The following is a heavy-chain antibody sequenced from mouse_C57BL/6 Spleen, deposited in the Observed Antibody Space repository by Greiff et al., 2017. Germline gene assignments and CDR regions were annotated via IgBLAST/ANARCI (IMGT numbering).Heavy chain of an antibody. V-gene: IGHV5-17*01. CDR1: GFTFSDSG. CDR2: ISSGSSTI. CDR3: ARHYAMDY. Sequence: EVKLMESGGGLVKPGGSLKLSCAASGFTFSDSGMHWVRQAPEKGLEWVAYISSGSSTIYYADTVKGRFTISRDNAKNTLFLQMTSLRSEDTAMYYCARHYAMDYWGQGTSVTVSS. J-gene: IGHJ4*01.